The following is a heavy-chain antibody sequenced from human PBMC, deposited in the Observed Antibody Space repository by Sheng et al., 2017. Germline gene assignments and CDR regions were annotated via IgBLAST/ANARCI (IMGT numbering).Heavy chain of an antibody. CDR3: VRWGPAKTPDY. D-gene: IGHD3-16*01. CDR1: GFTFSSNG. V-gene: IGHV3-33*01. Sequence: QVQLVESGGGVVQPGRSLRLSCAASGFTFSSNGMHWVRQAPGKGLEWVAVIWYDGSNKYYADSVKGRFTISRDNSDNTLSLQMNSLIVEDTAVYYCVRWGPAKTPDYWGQGTLVTVSS. J-gene: IGHJ4*02. CDR2: IWYDGSNK.